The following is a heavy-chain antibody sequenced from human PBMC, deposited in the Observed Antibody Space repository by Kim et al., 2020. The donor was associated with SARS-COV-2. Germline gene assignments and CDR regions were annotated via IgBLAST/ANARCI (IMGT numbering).Heavy chain of an antibody. J-gene: IGHJ4*02. V-gene: IGHV4-34*01. CDR1: GGSFSGYY. D-gene: IGHD4-17*01. CDR3: ARGGRSSGKYYFDY. CDR2: INHSGST. Sequence: SETLSLTCAVYGGSFSGYYWSWIRQPPGKGLEWIGEINHSGSTNYNPSLKSRVTISVDTSKNQSSLKLSSVTAADTAVYYCARGGRSSGKYYFDYWGQGTLVTVSS.